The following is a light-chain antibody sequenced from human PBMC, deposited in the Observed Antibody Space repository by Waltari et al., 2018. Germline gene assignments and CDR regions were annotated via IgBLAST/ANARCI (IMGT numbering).Light chain of an antibody. V-gene: IGKV3-15*01. CDR1: QSVRNN. Sequence: EIVMTQSPATLSVSPGERATLSCRASQSVRNNLVWYQQKPGQAPRLLIYGASTRVTGIPARFSGSGSGTEFTLTISSLQSEDFAVYYCQQYNNWPPWTLGQGTKVEIK. CDR3: QQYNNWPPWT. J-gene: IGKJ1*01. CDR2: GAS.